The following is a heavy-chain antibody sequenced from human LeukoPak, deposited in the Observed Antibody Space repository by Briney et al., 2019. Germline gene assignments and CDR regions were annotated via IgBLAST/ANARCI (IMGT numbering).Heavy chain of an antibody. CDR1: GYTFTGYY. V-gene: IGHV1-2*06. D-gene: IGHD3-22*01. CDR2: INPNSGGT. J-gene: IGHJ4*02. Sequence: GASVKVSCKASGYTFTGYYMHWVRQAPGQGLEWMGRINPNSGGTNYAQKFQGRVTMTRDTSISTAYMELSRLRSDDTAVYYCARLRYYYDSSGYCYFDYWGQGTLVTVSS. CDR3: ARLRYYYDSSGYCYFDY.